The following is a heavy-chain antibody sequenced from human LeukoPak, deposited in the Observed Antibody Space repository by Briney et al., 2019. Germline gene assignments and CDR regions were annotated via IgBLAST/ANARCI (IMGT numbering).Heavy chain of an antibody. CDR3: AGHHPRNTVDF. Sequence: PSETLSLTCTVSGGSISSYYWSWIRQPPGKGLEWIAYISDIGSINYNPSLKSRVTISLDTSKNQFSLKLSSVTAADTAVYYCAGHHPRNTVDFWGQGTLVTVSS. D-gene: IGHD2/OR15-2a*01. J-gene: IGHJ4*02. CDR1: GGSISSYY. V-gene: IGHV4-59*08. CDR2: ISDIGSI.